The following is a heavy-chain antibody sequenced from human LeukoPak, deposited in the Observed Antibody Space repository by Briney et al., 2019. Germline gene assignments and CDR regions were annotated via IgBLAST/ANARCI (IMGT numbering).Heavy chain of an antibody. Sequence: QPGGSLRLSCAASGFTFSTYAMSWVRQAPGKGLEWVSAISGSGDRTYHADSVKGRFTISRDNAKNSLYLQMNSLRAEDTAVYYCARDLKGYYEFYGMDVWGQGTTVTVSS. D-gene: IGHD3-22*01. CDR2: ISGSGDRT. CDR3: ARDLKGYYEFYGMDV. CDR1: GFTFSTYA. V-gene: IGHV3-23*01. J-gene: IGHJ6*02.